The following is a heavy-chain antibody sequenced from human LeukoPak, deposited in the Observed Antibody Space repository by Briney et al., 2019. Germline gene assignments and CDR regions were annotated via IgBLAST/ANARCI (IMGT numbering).Heavy chain of an antibody. CDR1: GYTFTSYG. CDR3: ARSSKVAVAGTGEYFQH. J-gene: IGHJ1*01. D-gene: IGHD6-19*01. CDR2: ISAYNGNT. Sequence: GASVKVSCKASGYTFTSYGISWVRQAPGQGLEGMGWISAYNGNTNYAQKLQGRVTMTTDTSTSTAYMELRSLRSDDTAVYYCARSSKVAVAGTGEYFQHWGQGTLVTVSS. V-gene: IGHV1-18*01.